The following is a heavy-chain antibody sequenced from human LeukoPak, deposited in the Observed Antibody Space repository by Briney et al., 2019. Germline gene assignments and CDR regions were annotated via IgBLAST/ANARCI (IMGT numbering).Heavy chain of an antibody. V-gene: IGHV4-59*01. D-gene: IGHD3-3*01. CDR2: IYHSENT. CDR3: ARLHVFWSGYARFNCFAP. Sequence: SETLSLTCTVSGGSISTYYWSWIRQPPGKGLEWIGNIYHSENTIYNPSLMSRVSISLDTSKNQFSLKLSSVTDADTSIYYCARLHVFWSGYARFNCFAPWGKGAMVTVSS. CDR1: GGSISTYY. J-gene: IGHJ5*02.